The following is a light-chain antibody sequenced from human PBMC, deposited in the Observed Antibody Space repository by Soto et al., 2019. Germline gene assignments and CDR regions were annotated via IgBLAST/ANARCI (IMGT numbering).Light chain of an antibody. J-gene: IGLJ1*01. V-gene: IGLV2-14*01. CDR3: SSFTTSRTYV. Sequence: QSVLTQPASVSGSPGQSITISCTGTSSDVGAYTFVSWYQQYPGKAPKFIIYEVSNRPSGVSNRFSGSKSGNTASLTISGLQAEDEADYYCSSFTTSRTYVFGSGTKVTVL. CDR2: EVS. CDR1: SSDVGAYTF.